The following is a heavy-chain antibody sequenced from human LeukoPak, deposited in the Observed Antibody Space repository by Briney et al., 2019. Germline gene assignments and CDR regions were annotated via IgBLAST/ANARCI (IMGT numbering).Heavy chain of an antibody. Sequence: PGGSLRLSCAASRFTFSTYGMYWVRQAPGKGLEWVAVISYDGSNKYCADSVKGRFTISRDNSKNTLYLQMNSLRVEDTAVYYCAKDLSPLVWFVSGSDAFDIWGQGTMVTVSS. CDR1: RFTFSTYG. CDR3: AKDLSPLVWFVSGSDAFDI. CDR2: ISYDGSNK. D-gene: IGHD3-10*01. V-gene: IGHV3-30*18. J-gene: IGHJ3*02.